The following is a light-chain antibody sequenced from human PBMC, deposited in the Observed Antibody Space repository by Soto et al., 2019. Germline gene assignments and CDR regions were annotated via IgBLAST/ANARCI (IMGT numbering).Light chain of an antibody. V-gene: IGLV1-44*01. CDR3: APWDDRLNGWV. CDR2: ANN. Sequence: QSVVTQPPSASGTPGQRVTISCSGSSSNIGSNTVNWYQQVPGTAPKLLIYANNKRPSGVSDRFSGSKSGTSASLAISGLQSEDEADYYCAPWDDRLNGWVFGGGTQRTVL. J-gene: IGLJ3*02. CDR1: SSNIGSNT.